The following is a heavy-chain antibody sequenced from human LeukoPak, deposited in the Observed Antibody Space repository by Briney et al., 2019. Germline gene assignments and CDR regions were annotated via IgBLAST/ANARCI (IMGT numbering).Heavy chain of an antibody. Sequence: GGSLRLACAASGFTFSSYSMNWVRQAPGKGLEWVSSISSSSSYIYYADSVEGRFTISRDNAKNSLYLQMNSLRAEDTAVYYCARSSPHCSSTSCYNDAFDIWGQGTMVTVSS. CDR1: GFTFSSYS. CDR3: ARSSPHCSSTSCYNDAFDI. D-gene: IGHD2-2*02. V-gene: IGHV3-21*01. J-gene: IGHJ3*02. CDR2: ISSSSSYI.